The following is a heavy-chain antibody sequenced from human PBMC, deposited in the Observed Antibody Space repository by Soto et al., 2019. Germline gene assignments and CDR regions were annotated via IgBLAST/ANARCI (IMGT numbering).Heavy chain of an antibody. D-gene: IGHD6-6*01. J-gene: IGHJ6*02. CDR1: GFTFSSYS. Sequence: ESGGGLVQPGGSLRLSCAASGFTFSSYSMNWVRQAPGKGLEWVSYISSSSSTIYYADSVKGRLTISRENAKNSLYLQMNSLRDEDTAVYYCARPEYSSSSYGMDVWGQGTTVTVSS. CDR2: ISSSSSTI. V-gene: IGHV3-48*02. CDR3: ARPEYSSSSYGMDV.